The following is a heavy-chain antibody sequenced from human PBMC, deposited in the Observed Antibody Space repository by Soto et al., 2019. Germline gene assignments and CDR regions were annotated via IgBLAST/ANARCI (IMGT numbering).Heavy chain of an antibody. CDR1: GYTFTSYA. CDR2: INAGNGNT. CDR3: ARTRITIFGVAIIERPLDY. V-gene: IGHV1-3*01. D-gene: IGHD3-3*01. J-gene: IGHJ4*02. Sequence: GASVKVSCKASGYTFTSYAMHCVRQAPGQRLEWMGWINAGNGNTKYSQKFQGRVTITRDTSASTAYMELSSLRSEDTAVYYCARTRITIFGVAIIERPLDYWGQGTLVTVSS.